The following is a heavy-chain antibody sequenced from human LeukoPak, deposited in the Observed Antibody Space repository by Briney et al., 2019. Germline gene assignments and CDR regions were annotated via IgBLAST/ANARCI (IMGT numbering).Heavy chain of an antibody. D-gene: IGHD3-16*02. Sequence: ASVKVSCKASGYTFTGYYMHWVRQAPGQGLEWMGWMNPNSGGTNYAQKFQGRVTMTRDTSISTAYMELSRLRSDDTAVYYCARGRQTYYDYVWGSYRPFWYWGQGTLVTVSS. J-gene: IGHJ4*02. CDR3: ARGRQTYYDYVWGSYRPFWY. CDR1: GYTFTGYY. V-gene: IGHV1-2*02. CDR2: MNPNSGGT.